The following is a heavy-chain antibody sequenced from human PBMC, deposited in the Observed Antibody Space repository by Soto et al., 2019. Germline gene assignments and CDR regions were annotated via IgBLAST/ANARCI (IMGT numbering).Heavy chain of an antibody. CDR1: GGSISSGGYS. Sequence: SETLSLTCAVSGGSISSGGYSWSWIRQPPGKGLEWIGYIYHSGSTYYNPSLKSRVTISVDRSKNQFSLKLSSVTAADTAVYYCASINWNYYYGMDVWGQGTTVTVSS. CDR3: ASINWNYYYGMDV. V-gene: IGHV4-30-2*01. D-gene: IGHD1-20*01. J-gene: IGHJ6*02. CDR2: IYHSGST.